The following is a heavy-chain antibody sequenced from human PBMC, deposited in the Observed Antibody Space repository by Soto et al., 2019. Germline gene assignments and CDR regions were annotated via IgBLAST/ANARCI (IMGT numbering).Heavy chain of an antibody. J-gene: IGHJ5*02. V-gene: IGHV3-23*01. Sequence: GGSLRLSCAASGFTFSSYAMSWVRQAPGKGLEWVSAISGSGGSTYYADSVKGRFTISRDNSKNTLYLQMNSLRAEDTAVYYCAKDGHTSVYYGSGSYYQGWFXPWGQGTLVTVSS. CDR1: GFTFSSYA. D-gene: IGHD3-10*01. CDR2: ISGSGGST. CDR3: AKDGHTSVYYGSGSYYQGWFXP.